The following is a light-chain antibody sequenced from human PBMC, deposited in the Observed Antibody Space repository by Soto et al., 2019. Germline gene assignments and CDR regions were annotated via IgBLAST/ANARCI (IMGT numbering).Light chain of an antibody. V-gene: IGKV3-20*01. CDR3: QHYGTSAL. J-gene: IGKJ3*01. CDR2: GAS. Sequence: EIVLTQSPGTLSLSPGERATLSCRASESVSTSYLAWYQQKPGQAPRLLIYGASGRATGIPDRFSVSASGTDFTLTICRLEPEDFAVYYCQHYGTSALFGPGTKVDIK. CDR1: ESVSTSY.